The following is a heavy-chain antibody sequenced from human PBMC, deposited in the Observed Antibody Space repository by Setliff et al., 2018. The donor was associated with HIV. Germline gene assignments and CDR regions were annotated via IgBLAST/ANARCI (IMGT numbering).Heavy chain of an antibody. J-gene: IGHJ4*02. D-gene: IGHD1-1*01. V-gene: IGHV4-61*10. CDR1: GDSLTTGGAY. CDR3: ATKGWNAYKAFDY. Sequence: SETLSLTCAVSGDSLTTGGAYWSWVRQPAGKALEWIGHIYVSRNTMYNPSLKSRVTISLDRSNNQLSLNLRSVTAADTAFYYCATKGWNAYKAFDYWGQGTLVTVSS. CDR2: IYVSRNT.